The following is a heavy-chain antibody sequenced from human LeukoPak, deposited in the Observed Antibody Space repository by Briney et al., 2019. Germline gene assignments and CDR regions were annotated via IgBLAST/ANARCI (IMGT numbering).Heavy chain of an antibody. CDR1: DGSISGYY. D-gene: IGHD4-23*01. CDR3: ATNAYGGNPGLDY. Sequence: KTSETLSLTCTVSDGSISGYYWSWLRQPPGKGLEWIGYIYYSGTTNYSPSLKTRVTMSLDSSKNQFSLRLTSVTAADTAVYYCATNAYGGNPGLDYWGQGTLVTVSS. V-gene: IGHV4-59*01. CDR2: IYYSGTT. J-gene: IGHJ4*02.